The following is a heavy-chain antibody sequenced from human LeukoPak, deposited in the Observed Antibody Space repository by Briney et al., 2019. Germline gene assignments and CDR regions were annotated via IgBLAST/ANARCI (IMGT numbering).Heavy chain of an antibody. V-gene: IGHV4-59*01. CDR3: ARESLSTAMAYGMDV. CDR1: GGSISSYY. Sequence: SETLSLTCTVSGGSISSYYWSWIRQPPGKGLEWIGYTYYSGSTNYNPSLKSRVTISVDTSKNQFSLKLSSVTAADTAVYYCARESLSTAMAYGMDVWGQGTTVTVSS. D-gene: IGHD5-18*01. J-gene: IGHJ6*02. CDR2: TYYSGST.